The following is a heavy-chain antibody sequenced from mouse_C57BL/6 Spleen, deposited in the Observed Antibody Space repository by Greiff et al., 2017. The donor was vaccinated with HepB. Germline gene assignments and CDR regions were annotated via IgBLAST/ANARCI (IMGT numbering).Heavy chain of an antibody. J-gene: IGHJ2*01. CDR1: GYTFTSYW. V-gene: IGHV1-59*01. CDR2: IDPSDSYT. Sequence: VKLQQPGAELVRPGTSVKLSCKASGYTFTSYWMHWVKQRPGQGLEWIGVIDPSDSYTNYNQKFKGKATLTVDTSSSTAYMQLSSLTSEDSAVYYCARRPGDYWGQGTTLTVSS. CDR3: ARRPGDY.